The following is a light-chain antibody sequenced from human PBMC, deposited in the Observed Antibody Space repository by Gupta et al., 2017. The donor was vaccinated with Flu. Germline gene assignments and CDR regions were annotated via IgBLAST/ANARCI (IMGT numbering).Light chain of an antibody. CDR2: DTS. CDR1: QSVTTS. J-gene: IGKJ3*01. V-gene: IGKV3-11*01. CDR3: QQRADWPVS. Sequence: PATLSLSPGERATLSCRASQSVTTSLAWYQQKPGQAPRLLIYDTSNRATGIPARFSGSGSGTDFTLTISSLEPEDFAVYYCQQRADWPVSFGPGTKVDIK.